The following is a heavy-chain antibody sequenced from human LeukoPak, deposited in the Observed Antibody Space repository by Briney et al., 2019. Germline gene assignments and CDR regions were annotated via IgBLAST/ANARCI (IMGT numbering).Heavy chain of an antibody. CDR3: ARGDRPREIPPLIRKKNAFDI. CDR2: INHSGST. V-gene: IGHV4-34*01. Sequence: SSETLSLTCGVYDGSFSSYYWSWIRQPPGKGLEWIGEINHSGSTNYNPSLKSRLTISVDTSKNQFSLKLSSVTAADTAVYYCARGDRPREIPPLIRKKNAFDIWGQGTMVTVSS. J-gene: IGHJ3*02. CDR1: DGSFSSYY. D-gene: IGHD2-8*01.